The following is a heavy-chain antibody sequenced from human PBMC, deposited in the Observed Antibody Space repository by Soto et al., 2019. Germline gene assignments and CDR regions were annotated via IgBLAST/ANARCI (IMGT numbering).Heavy chain of an antibody. Sequence: SVKVACKASGFTFTSSAVQWVRQARGQRLEWIGWIVVGSGNTNYAQKFQERVTITRDMSTSTAYMELSSLRSEDTAVYYCAAEGAAGGFGYFDYWGQGTLVTVSS. V-gene: IGHV1-58*01. CDR3: AAEGAAGGFGYFDY. J-gene: IGHJ4*02. D-gene: IGHD6-13*01. CDR2: IVVGSGNT. CDR1: GFTFTSSA.